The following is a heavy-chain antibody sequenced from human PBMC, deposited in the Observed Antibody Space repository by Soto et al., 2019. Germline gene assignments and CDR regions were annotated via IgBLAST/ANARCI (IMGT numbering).Heavy chain of an antibody. V-gene: IGHV1-46*03. CDR1: GYTFTSYY. Sequence: ASVKVSCKASGYTFTSYYMHWVRQAPGQGLEWMGIINPSGGSTSYAQKFQGRVTMTRDTSTSIVYMELSSLRSEDTAVYYCARGDDYVWGSYRYSFDYWGQGTLVTVSS. CDR3: ARGDDYVWGSYRYSFDY. D-gene: IGHD3-16*02. J-gene: IGHJ4*02. CDR2: INPSGGST.